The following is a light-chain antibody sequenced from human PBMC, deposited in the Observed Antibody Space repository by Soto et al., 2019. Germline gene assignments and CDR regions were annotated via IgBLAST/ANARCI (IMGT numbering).Light chain of an antibody. CDR1: QGIGTH. J-gene: IGKJ5*01. Sequence: IQMTQSPSSLSASIGDRVTITCRASQGIGTHLNWYLQRPGRVPKLLIYGASNLQSGVPSRFSGSGTGTGFTLTISGWQPEDFGTYDCQQSNNTPNFGPGTRL. V-gene: IGKV1-39*01. CDR2: GAS. CDR3: QQSNNTPN.